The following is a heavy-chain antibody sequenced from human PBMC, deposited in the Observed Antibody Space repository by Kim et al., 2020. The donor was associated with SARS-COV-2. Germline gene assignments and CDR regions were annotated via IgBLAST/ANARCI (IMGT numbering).Heavy chain of an antibody. V-gene: IGHV1-46*01. Sequence: AQKFQGRVTMTRDTSTSTVYMELSSLRSEDTAVYYCARVRIDSHEDYFDYWGQGTLVTVSS. D-gene: IGHD3-22*01. J-gene: IGHJ4*02. CDR3: ARVRIDSHEDYFDY.